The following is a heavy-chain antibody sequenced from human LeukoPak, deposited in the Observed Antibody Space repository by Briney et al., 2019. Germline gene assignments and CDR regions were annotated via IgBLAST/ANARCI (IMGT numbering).Heavy chain of an antibody. J-gene: IGHJ3*02. CDR2: ISCDRNNK. Sequence: PGGSLRLSCAASGFTFSSYCMSWVRQAPGKGLEWVSVISCDRNNKYYADSVKGRFTISRDNSKNTLYLQMNSLRAEDTAVYYCAKLLDRLHDAFDIWGQGTLVTVSS. D-gene: IGHD1-26*01. CDR3: AKLLDRLHDAFDI. V-gene: IGHV3-30*18. CDR1: GFTFSSYC.